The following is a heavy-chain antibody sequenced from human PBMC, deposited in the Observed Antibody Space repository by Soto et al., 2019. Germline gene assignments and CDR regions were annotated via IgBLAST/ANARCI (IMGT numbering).Heavy chain of an antibody. CDR3: AIKGTAAPPSLEDY. J-gene: IGHJ4*02. CDR1: GGTFSSYD. Sequence: QVQLVQSGAEVKKPGSSVKVSCKASGGTFSSYDISWVRQAPGQGLEWMGGIIPIFGTANYAQKFQGRVTITADESTSTVYMELSSLRSEDTAVYYCAIKGTAAPPSLEDYWGQGTLVTVSS. V-gene: IGHV1-69*12. D-gene: IGHD6-25*01. CDR2: IIPIFGTA.